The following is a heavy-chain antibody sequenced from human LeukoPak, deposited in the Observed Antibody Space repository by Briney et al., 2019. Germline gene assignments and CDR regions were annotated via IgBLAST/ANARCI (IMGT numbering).Heavy chain of an antibody. V-gene: IGHV4-59*01. CDR3: ARGGSSGWYDWFDP. CDR2: IYYSGST. J-gene: IGHJ5*02. CDR1: GGSISSYY. Sequence: TSETLSLTCTASGGSISSYYWSWNRQPPGKGLEWIGYIYYSGSTNYNPSLKSRVTISVDTSKNQFSLKLSSVTAADTAVYYCARGGSSGWYDWFDPWGQGTLVTVSS. D-gene: IGHD6-19*01.